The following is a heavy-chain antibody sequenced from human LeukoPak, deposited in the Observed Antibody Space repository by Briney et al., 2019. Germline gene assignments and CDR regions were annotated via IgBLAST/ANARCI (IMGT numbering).Heavy chain of an antibody. CDR1: GGSFSGYY. J-gene: IGHJ4*02. Sequence: SETLSLTCAVYGGSFSGYYWSWIRQPSGKGLEWIGEINHSGSTNYNPSLKSRVTISVDTSKNQFSLKLSSVTAADTAVYYCARAPGGSGSYYRNWGQGTLVTVSS. V-gene: IGHV4-34*01. CDR3: ARAPGGSGSYYRN. D-gene: IGHD3-10*01. CDR2: INHSGST.